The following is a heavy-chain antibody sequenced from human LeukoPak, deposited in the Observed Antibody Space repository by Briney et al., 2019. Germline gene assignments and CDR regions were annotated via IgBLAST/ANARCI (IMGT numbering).Heavy chain of an antibody. V-gene: IGHV3-30*02. Sequence: GGSLRLSCAASGFTFSSYGMHWVRQAPGKGLEWVAFIRYDGSNKYYADSVKGRFTISRDNSKNTLYLQMNSLRAEDTAVYYCAKPGYCSGGSCRYYFDYWGRGTLVTVSS. CDR2: IRYDGSNK. J-gene: IGHJ4*02. CDR1: GFTFSSYG. D-gene: IGHD2-15*01. CDR3: AKPGYCSGGSCRYYFDY.